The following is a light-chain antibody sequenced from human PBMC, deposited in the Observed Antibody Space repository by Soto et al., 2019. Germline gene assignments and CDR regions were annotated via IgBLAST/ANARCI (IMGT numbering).Light chain of an antibody. CDR1: SSDVGGYNY. Sequence: QSALTHPASVSGSPGQSITISCTGTSSDVGGYNYVSWYQQHPGKAPKLMIYDVSNRPSGVSNRFSGSKSGNTASLTISGLQAEDEADYYCSSYTSSRTVVFGGGTKLTVL. CDR3: SSYTSSRTVV. J-gene: IGLJ2*01. CDR2: DVS. V-gene: IGLV2-14*01.